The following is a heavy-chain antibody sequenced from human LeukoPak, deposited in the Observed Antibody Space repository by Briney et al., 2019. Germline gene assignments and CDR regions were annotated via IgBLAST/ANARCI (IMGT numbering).Heavy chain of an antibody. CDR3: ARVTEDDAFDI. Sequence: SETLSLTCTVSGYSISSGYYWGWIRQPPGKGLEWIGEINHSGSTNYNPSLKSRVTISVDTSKNQFSLKLSSVTAADTAVYYCARVTEDDAFDIWGQGTMVTVSS. CDR2: INHSGST. CDR1: GYSISSGYY. D-gene: IGHD1-14*01. J-gene: IGHJ3*02. V-gene: IGHV4-38-2*02.